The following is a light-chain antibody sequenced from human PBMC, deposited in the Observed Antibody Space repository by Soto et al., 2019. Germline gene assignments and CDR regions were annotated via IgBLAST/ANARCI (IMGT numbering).Light chain of an antibody. V-gene: IGKV3-15*01. CDR3: QQRSNWLT. CDR1: ESVSSN. J-gene: IGKJ4*01. Sequence: EVVMTQSPSTLSVSPGRRATLACRASESVSSNLAWYQQRPGQAPRVVIYGTSTRATGIPARFSGSGSGTEFTLTISSLEAEDFAVYYCQQRSNWLTFGGGTKVDIK. CDR2: GTS.